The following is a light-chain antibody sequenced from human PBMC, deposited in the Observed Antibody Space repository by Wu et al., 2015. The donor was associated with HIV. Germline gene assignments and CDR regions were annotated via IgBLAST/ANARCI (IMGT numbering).Light chain of an antibody. V-gene: IGKV3-20*01. CDR2: DAS. Sequence: ETVLTQSPGTLSLSPGERATLSCRASQSVSSSYLAWYQRRPGQTSRLLIFDASSRATGIPDRFSGSGSGTDFTLTISRLEPEDFAVYYCHQYGSPAFGQGTKVEIK. CDR3: HQYGSPA. CDR1: QSVSSSY. J-gene: IGKJ1*01.